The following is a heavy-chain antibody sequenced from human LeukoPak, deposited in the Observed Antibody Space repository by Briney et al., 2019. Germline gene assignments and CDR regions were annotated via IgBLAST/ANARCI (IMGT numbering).Heavy chain of an antibody. CDR3: ARSWYSLDS. J-gene: IGHJ4*02. D-gene: IGHD6-13*01. CDR2: INEDGSAG. CDR1: GFIFNSYY. Sequence: QPGGSLRLSCVASGFIFNSYYMSWVRQAPGKGLEWVANINEDGSAGYYVDAVQGRFTTSRDNAKNSLYLQMNSLRAEDTAVYYCARSWYSLDSWGQGTLVTASS. V-gene: IGHV3-7*04.